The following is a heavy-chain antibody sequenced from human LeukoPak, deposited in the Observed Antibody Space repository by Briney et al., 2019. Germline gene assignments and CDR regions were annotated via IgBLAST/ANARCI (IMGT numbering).Heavy chain of an antibody. CDR2: IYYSGGT. CDR3: ARVPPYYYDSSGYNPEPRYWYFDL. D-gene: IGHD3-22*01. Sequence: SETLSLTCTVSGGSISSHYWSWIRQPPGKGLEWIGYIYYSGGTNYNPSLKSRVTISVDTSKNQFSLKLSSVTAADTAVYYCARVPPYYYDSSGYNPEPRYWYFDLWGRGTLVTVSS. V-gene: IGHV4-59*11. J-gene: IGHJ2*01. CDR1: GGSISSHY.